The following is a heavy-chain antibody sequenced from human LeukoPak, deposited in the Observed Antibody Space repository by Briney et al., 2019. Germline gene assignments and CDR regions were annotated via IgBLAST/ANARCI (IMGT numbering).Heavy chain of an antibody. D-gene: IGHD3-3*01. CDR1: GFTLSSYW. J-gene: IGHJ4*02. V-gene: IGHV3-74*01. CDR3: ARETILGIGLGD. Sequence: GGSLRLSCAASGFTLSSYWMDWVRQAPGKGLEWVSRIDRDGGSINYADSVKGRFTISRGNAKNTLYLQMNSLRAEDTAVYYGARETILGIGLGDWGQGALVTVSS. CDR2: IDRDGGSI.